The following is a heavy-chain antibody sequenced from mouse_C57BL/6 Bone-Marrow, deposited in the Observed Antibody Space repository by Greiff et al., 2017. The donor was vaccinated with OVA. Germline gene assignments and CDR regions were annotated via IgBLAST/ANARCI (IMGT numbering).Heavy chain of an antibody. CDR1: GYTFTSYW. V-gene: IGHV1-64*01. CDR3: ARTVVATSDY. CDR2: IHPNSGST. J-gene: IGHJ2*01. D-gene: IGHD1-1*01. Sequence: QVQLQQPGAELVKPGASVKLSCKASGYTFTSYWMHWVKQRPGQGLEWIGMIHPNSGSTNYNEKFKSKATLTVDKSSSPAYMQLSSLTSEDSAVYYCARTVVATSDYWGQGTTLTVSS.